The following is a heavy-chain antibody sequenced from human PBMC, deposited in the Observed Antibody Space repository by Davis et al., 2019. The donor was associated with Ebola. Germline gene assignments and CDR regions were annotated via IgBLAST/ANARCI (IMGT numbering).Heavy chain of an antibody. D-gene: IGHD3-22*01. CDR2: IYASGST. J-gene: IGHJ4*02. V-gene: IGHV4-4*07. Sequence: SETLSLTCSVSGGSINHYYWSWIRQPAGRGLEWIGRIYASGSTNYNTSLKSRVTISADTSKNQFFLKLSSVTAADTAIYYCARDRHDTSGYGFWGQGTLVTVSS. CDR1: GGSINHYY. CDR3: ARDRHDTSGYGF.